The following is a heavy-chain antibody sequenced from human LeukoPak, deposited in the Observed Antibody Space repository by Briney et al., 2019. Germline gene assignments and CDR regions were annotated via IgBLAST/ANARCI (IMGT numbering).Heavy chain of an antibody. CDR3: ARDAGYSYNYYYYMDV. J-gene: IGHJ6*03. Sequence: SVKVSCKASGGTFSSYAISWVRQAPGQGLEWMGEIIPIFGTANYAQKFQGRVTITADESTSTAYMELSSLRSEDTAVYYCARDAGYSYNYYYYMDVWGKGTTVTVSS. D-gene: IGHD5-18*01. CDR1: GGTFSSYA. CDR2: IIPIFGTA. V-gene: IGHV1-69*13.